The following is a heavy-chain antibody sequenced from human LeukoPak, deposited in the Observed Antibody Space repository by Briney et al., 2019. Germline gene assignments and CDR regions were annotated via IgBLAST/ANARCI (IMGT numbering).Heavy chain of an antibody. J-gene: IGHJ4*02. CDR2: ISYDGSNK. CDR1: GFTFSSYA. Sequence: GGSLRLSCAASGFTFSSYAMHWVRQAPGKGLEWVAVISYDGSNKYYADSVKGRFTISRDNSKNTLYLQMNSLRAEDTAVYYCARDRYSGSYVHFDYWGQGTLVTVSS. CDR3: ARDRYSGSYVHFDY. V-gene: IGHV3-30*04. D-gene: IGHD1-26*01.